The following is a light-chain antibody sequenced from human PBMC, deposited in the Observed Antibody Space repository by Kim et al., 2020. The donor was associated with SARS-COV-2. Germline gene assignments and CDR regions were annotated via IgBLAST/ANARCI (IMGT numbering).Light chain of an antibody. Sequence: GQSVAISSTGTSSDVGGYNYVSWYQQHPGKAPNLMIYDVSKRPSGVPDRFSGSKSGNMASLTVSGLQAEDEADYYCCSYAGSYTFVFGGGTQLTVL. V-gene: IGLV2-11*01. CDR2: DVS. CDR3: CSYAGSYTFV. J-gene: IGLJ2*01. CDR1: SSDVGGYNY.